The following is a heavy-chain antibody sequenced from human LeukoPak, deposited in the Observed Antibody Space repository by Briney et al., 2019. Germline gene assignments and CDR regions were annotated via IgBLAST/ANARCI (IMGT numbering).Heavy chain of an antibody. Sequence: GGSLRLSCAASGFTFSGYAMSWVRQAPGKGLGWVSAIGGPGFTTHYADSVKGRFTISRDNSQSTLYLQMNSLRAEDTAVYYCAKGTLTKTHGISWDPFDYWAREPWSPSPQ. CDR2: IGGPGFTT. CDR3: AKGTLTKTHGISWDPFDY. D-gene: IGHD6-13*01. J-gene: IGHJ4*02. V-gene: IGHV3-23*01. CDR1: GFTFSGYA.